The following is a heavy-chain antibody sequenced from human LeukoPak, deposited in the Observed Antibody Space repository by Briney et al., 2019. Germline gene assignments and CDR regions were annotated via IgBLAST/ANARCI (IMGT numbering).Heavy chain of an antibody. CDR1: AGSTTSGGYC. Sequence: SQTLSPTCTLSAGSTTSGGYCCSWTRHHPWKGLEWSGYIYYCGSTYYNPSLKSRVTISVDTSKSQFSLKLSSMTAADTAVYYCARDGLDGTDYWGQGTLVTVSS. CDR2: IYYCGST. D-gene: IGHD1-1*01. V-gene: IGHV4-31*03. CDR3: ARDGLDGTDY. J-gene: IGHJ4*02.